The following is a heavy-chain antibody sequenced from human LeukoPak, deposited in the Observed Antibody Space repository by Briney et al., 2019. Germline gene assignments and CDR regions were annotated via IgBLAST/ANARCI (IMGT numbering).Heavy chain of an antibody. CDR3: ARAVLATKLEHWFDP. Sequence: GASVKVSCKASGYTFTGYYMHWVRQAPGQGLEWMGWINPNSGGTNYAQKFQGRVTMTRDTSISTAYMELSRLRSDDTAMYYCARAVLATKLEHWFDPWGQGTLVTVSS. CDR2: INPNSGGT. CDR1: GYTFTGYY. D-gene: IGHD2-8*01. V-gene: IGHV1-2*02. J-gene: IGHJ5*02.